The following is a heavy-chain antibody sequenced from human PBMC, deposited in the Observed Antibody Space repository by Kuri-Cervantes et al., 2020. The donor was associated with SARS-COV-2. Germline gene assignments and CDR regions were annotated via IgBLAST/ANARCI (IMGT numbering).Heavy chain of an antibody. Sequence: ESLKISCAVYGGSFSGYYWSWIRQPPGKGLEWIGEINHSGSTNYNPSLKSRVTISVDTSKNQFSLKLSSVTAADTAVYYCARSLITMVRGVINFRFDPWGQGTLVTVSS. CDR3: ARSLITMVRGVINFRFDP. CDR2: INHSGST. V-gene: IGHV4-34*01. J-gene: IGHJ5*02. D-gene: IGHD3-10*01. CDR1: GGSFSGYY.